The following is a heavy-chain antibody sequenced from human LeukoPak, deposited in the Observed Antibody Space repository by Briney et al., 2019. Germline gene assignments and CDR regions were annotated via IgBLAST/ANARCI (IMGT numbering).Heavy chain of an antibody. J-gene: IGHJ4*02. D-gene: IGHD2-15*01. CDR2: LYTSGGT. CDR3: ARHSWWVTIFFDY. CDR1: DCSISNYP. Sequence: WETLYFTCNPLDCSISNYPWSWIGQLPRKGLLRIGDLYTSGGTNYNPSLKSRVTISADTSKIQFSLKLSSVTAADTGVYYCARHSWWVTIFFDYWGQGTLVTVSS. V-gene: IGHV4-4*09.